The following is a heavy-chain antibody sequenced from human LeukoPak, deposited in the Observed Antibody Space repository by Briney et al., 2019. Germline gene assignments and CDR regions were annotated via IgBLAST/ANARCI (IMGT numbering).Heavy chain of an antibody. D-gene: IGHD3-16*02. Sequence: PGGSLRLSCAASGFTFSRYWMSWVRQAPGKGLEWVANIQQDGSAKYYVDSVKGRLTISRDNAKNSLYLQMNSLRAEDTAVYYCARFAEVWGSYRRFDDWGQGTLVTVSS. V-gene: IGHV3-7*01. J-gene: IGHJ4*02. CDR3: ARFAEVWGSYRRFDD. CDR2: IQQDGSAK. CDR1: GFTFSRYW.